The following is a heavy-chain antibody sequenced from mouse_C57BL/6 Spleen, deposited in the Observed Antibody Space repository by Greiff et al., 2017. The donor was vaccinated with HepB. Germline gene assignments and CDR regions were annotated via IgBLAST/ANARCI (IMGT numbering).Heavy chain of an antibody. Sequence: VQLQQSGPGLVAPSQSLSITCTVSGFSLPSYGVHWVRQPPGKGLEWLVVIWSDGSTTYNSAHKSRLSISKNNSKSQVFLKMNSLQTDDTAMYYCASYIYYDYRGFAYWGQGTLVTVSA. J-gene: IGHJ3*01. CDR2: IWSDGST. CDR3: ASYIYYDYRGFAY. D-gene: IGHD2-4*01. V-gene: IGHV2-6*03. CDR1: GFSLPSYG.